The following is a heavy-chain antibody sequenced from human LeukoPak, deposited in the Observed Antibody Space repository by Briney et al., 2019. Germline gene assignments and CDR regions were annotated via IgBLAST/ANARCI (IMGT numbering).Heavy chain of an antibody. CDR3: ARVGSSWYVGYFDY. CDR1: GGSISSGDYY. V-gene: IGHV4-30-4*01. D-gene: IGHD6-13*01. Sequence: SETLSLTCTVSGGSISSGDYYWSWIRQPPGKGLEWIGYIYYSGSTYYNPSLKSRVTISVDTSKNQFSLKLSSVTAADTAVYYCARVGSSWYVGYFDYWGQGTLVTVSP. J-gene: IGHJ4*02. CDR2: IYYSGST.